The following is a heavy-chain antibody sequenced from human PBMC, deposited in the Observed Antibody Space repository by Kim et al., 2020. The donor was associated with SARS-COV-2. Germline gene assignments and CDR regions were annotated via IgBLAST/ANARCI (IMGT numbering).Heavy chain of an antibody. V-gene: IGHV4-39*01. CDR2: IYYSGST. J-gene: IGHJ6*02. CDR1: GGSISSSSYY. CDR3: ARQTGYVTIFGVVIKTYYYGMDV. D-gene: IGHD3-3*01. Sequence: SETLSLTCTVSGGSISSSSYYWGWIRQPPGKGLEWIGSIYYSGSTYYNPSLKSRVTISVDTSKNQFSLKLSSVTAADTAVYYCARQTGYVTIFGVVIKTYYYGMDVWGQGTTVTVSS.